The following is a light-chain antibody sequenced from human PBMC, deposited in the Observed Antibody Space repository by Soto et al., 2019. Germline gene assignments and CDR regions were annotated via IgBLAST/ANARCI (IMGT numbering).Light chain of an antibody. CDR1: SSNIGSNT. Sequence: QSALTQPPSASGTPGQRVTISCSGSSSNIGSNTVNWYQQLPGTAPKLLIYSNNQRPSGVPDRFSGSKSGTSASLAISGLQLGDEANYYCAAWDNTLRCGVFGGGTKVPVL. J-gene: IGLJ3*02. CDR2: SNN. V-gene: IGLV1-44*01. CDR3: AAWDNTLRCGV.